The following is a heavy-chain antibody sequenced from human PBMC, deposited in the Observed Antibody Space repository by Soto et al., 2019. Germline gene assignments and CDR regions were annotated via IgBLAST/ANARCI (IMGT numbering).Heavy chain of an antibody. CDR2: INPNSGVT. V-gene: IGHV1-2*04. J-gene: IGHJ6*03. Sequence: QVQLVQSGAEVKEPGASVTVSCRASGDRFTDYYMHWVRQAPGQGLGWMGWINPNSGVTKYAQKFQGWVTMTRDTSIRTVYMKLSRLRFDDTAIYYCARESGGATATLDYYYFYMDVWGTGTTVTVSS. CDR3: ARESGGATATLDYYYFYMDV. CDR1: GDRFTDYY. D-gene: IGHD5-12*01.